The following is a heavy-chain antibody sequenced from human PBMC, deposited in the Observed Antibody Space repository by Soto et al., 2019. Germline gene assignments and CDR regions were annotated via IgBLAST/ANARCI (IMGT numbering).Heavy chain of an antibody. CDR2: VSHSGIT. D-gene: IGHD2-15*01. J-gene: IGHJ3*02. Sequence: PSETLSLTCTVSNGSIGSYHWGWIRQSHGKGLEWIGSVSHSGITKYAPSLKGRFTISEDTSKNQISLSVDSVTAADTALYYCARGSARRGAAFDIWGRGTMVTVSS. V-gene: IGHV4-59*01. CDR3: ARGSARRGAAFDI. CDR1: NGSIGSYH.